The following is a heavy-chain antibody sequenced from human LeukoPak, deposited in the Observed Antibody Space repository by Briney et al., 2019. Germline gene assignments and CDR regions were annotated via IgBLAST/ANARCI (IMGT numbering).Heavy chain of an antibody. J-gene: IGHJ4*02. CDR2: NSSNGGST. CDR1: GFTFSSYA. D-gene: IGHD4-17*01. CDR3: AREYHYGDYVTPYFDY. V-gene: IGHV3-64*01. Sequence: GGSLRLSCAASGFTFSSYAMHWVRQAPGKGLEYVSANSSNGGSTYYANSVKGRFTISRDNSKNTLYLQMGSLRAEDMAVYYCAREYHYGDYVTPYFDYWGQGTLVTVSS.